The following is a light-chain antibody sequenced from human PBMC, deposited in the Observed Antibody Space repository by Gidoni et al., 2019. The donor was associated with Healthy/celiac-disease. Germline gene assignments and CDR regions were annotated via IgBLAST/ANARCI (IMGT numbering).Light chain of an antibody. V-gene: IGKV3-11*01. J-gene: IGKJ4*01. CDR2: DAP. CDR3: QQRSNWPPLT. Sequence: EIVLTHSPATLSLSPGERATLSCRASQSVSSYLAWYQQKPGQAPRLLIYDAPNRATGIPARFSGSGSGTDFTLTISSLEPEDFAVYYCQQRSNWPPLTFGGGTKVEIK. CDR1: QSVSSY.